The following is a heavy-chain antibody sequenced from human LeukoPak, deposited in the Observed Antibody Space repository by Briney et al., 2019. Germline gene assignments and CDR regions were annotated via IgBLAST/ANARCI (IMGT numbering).Heavy chain of an antibody. D-gene: IGHD3-3*01. Sequence: GESLKISCKGSGYSFTSYWIGWVRQMPGKGLEWMGIIYPGDSDTRYSPSFQGQVTISADKSISTAYLQWSSLKASDTAMYYCARQTYYDFWSGYYQPYYFDYWGQGTLVTVSS. J-gene: IGHJ4*02. CDR2: IYPGDSDT. CDR1: GYSFTSYW. CDR3: ARQTYYDFWSGYYQPYYFDY. V-gene: IGHV5-51*01.